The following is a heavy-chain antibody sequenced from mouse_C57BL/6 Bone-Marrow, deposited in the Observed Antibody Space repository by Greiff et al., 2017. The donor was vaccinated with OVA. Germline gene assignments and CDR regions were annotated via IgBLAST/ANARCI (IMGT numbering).Heavy chain of an antibody. CDR3: ARPAY. J-gene: IGHJ3*01. Sequence: LQESGAELAKPGASVKLSCKASGYTFTSYWMHWVKQRPGQGLEWIGYINPSSGYTKYNQKFKDKATLTADESSSTAYMQLSSLTYEDSAVYYCARPAYWGQGTLVTVSA. CDR2: INPSSGYT. V-gene: IGHV1-7*01. CDR1: GYTFTSYW.